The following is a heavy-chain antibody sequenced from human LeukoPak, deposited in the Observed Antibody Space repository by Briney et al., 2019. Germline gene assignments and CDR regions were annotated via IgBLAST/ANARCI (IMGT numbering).Heavy chain of an antibody. Sequence: SETLSLTCAVSGYSISSGYYWGWIRQPPGKGLEWIGSIYHSGSTYYNPSLKSRVTISVDTSKNQFSLKLSSVTAADAAVYYCARLWYGGNLLFDYWGQGTLGTVSS. CDR3: ARLWYGGNLLFDY. J-gene: IGHJ4*02. D-gene: IGHD4-23*01. V-gene: IGHV4-38-2*01. CDR1: GYSISSGYY. CDR2: IYHSGST.